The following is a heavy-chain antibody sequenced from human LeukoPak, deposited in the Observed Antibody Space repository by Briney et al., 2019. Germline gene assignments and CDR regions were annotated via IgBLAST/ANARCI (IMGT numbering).Heavy chain of an antibody. CDR3: ASGTWLQFFVY. CDR1: GFTVSNNY. D-gene: IGHD5-24*01. V-gene: IGHV3-66*01. J-gene: IGHJ4*02. Sequence: PGGSLRLSCAASGFTVSNNYMTWVRQAPGKGLEWVSVIYSGGGTYYADSVKGRFTISRDNSKNTLYLQMNSLRAEDTAVYYCASGTWLQFFVYWGQGTLVTVSS. CDR2: IYSGGGT.